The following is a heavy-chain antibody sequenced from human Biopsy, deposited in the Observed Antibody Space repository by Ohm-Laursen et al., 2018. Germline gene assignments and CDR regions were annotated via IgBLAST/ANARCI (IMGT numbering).Heavy chain of an antibody. J-gene: IGHJ3*02. Sequence: GTLSCTCTVTGCTISSYNWTWNRQPPGQGLEWIGDVYYSGSTNRNPSLKSRVTILVDTSKNQFSLKLNSVTAADTAVYYCGRREVVITHDAFDTWGQGTMVTVSS. V-gene: IGHV4-59*08. D-gene: IGHD3-22*01. CDR2: VYYSGST. CDR1: GCTISSYN. CDR3: GRREVVITHDAFDT.